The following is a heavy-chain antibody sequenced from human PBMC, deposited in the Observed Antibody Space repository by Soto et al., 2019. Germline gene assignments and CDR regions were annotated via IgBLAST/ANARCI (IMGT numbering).Heavy chain of an antibody. J-gene: IGHJ6*03. CDR1: GFTFSDSF. V-gene: IGHV3-11*01. CDR2: ISGRDGNI. CDR3: AGDQGPNDMAV. Sequence: QVQLVESGGGLVKPGGPLRLSCAASGFTFSDSFMSWSRQTPGKGLEWLSYISGRDGNIYYADSVRGRFTISRDNAKNSEYLPMSSLRAEDTAVYYCAGDQGPNDMAVWGKGTTVNVS.